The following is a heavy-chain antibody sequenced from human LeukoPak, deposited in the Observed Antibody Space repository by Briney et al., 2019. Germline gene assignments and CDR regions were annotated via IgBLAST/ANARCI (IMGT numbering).Heavy chain of an antibody. J-gene: IGHJ4*02. CDR2: INPSGGST. D-gene: IGHD2-15*01. V-gene: IGHV1-46*01. Sequence: ASVKVSCQASGYTFTSYYMHWVRQPPGQGLEWMGIINPSGGSTSYAQKFQGRVTMTRDTSTCTVYMELSSLRSEDTAVYYCARDLDGGTLFDYWGQGTLVTVSS. CDR3: ARDLDGGTLFDY. CDR1: GYTFTSYY.